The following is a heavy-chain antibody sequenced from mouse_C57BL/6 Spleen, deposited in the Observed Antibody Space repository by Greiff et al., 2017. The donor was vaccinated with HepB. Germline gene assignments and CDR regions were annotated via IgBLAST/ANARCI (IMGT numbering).Heavy chain of an antibody. V-gene: IGHV1-19*01. D-gene: IGHD2-4*01. Sequence: EVQLQQSGPVLVKPGASVKMSCKASGYTFTDYYMNWVKQSHGKSLEWIGVINPYNGGTSYNQKFKGKATLTVDKSSSTAYMELNSLTSEDSAVYYCARLDYESRYFDVWGTGTTVTVSS. CDR2: INPYNGGT. CDR1: GYTFTDYY. J-gene: IGHJ1*03. CDR3: ARLDYESRYFDV.